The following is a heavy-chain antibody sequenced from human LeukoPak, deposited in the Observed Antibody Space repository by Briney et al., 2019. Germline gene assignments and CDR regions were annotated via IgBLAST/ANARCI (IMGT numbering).Heavy chain of an antibody. CDR1: GFTFSNYA. J-gene: IGHJ6*03. CDR3: ARDKRGYDILTGRGASYYYMDV. Sequence: GGSLRLSCAASGFTFSNYAMHWVRQAPGKGLEWVAVIFYDGTIQYYTDSVKGRFTISRDNAKNSLYLQMNSLRAEDTAVYYCARDKRGYDILTGRGASYYYMDVWGKGTTVTISS. CDR2: IFYDGTIQ. V-gene: IGHV3-30*04. D-gene: IGHD3-9*01.